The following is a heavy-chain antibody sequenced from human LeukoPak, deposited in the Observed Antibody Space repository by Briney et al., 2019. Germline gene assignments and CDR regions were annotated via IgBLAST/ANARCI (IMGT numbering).Heavy chain of an antibody. V-gene: IGHV1-18*01. D-gene: IGHD1-20*01. Sequence: GASVKVSCKASDYTFTSYGISWVRLAHGQGLERMGWISAYNGNTNYAQKLQGRGTMTTDTSTSTAYMELRSLRSDDTAVYYCAREGGYNWNDGFDYWGQGTLVTVSS. CDR1: DYTFTSYG. CDR3: AREGGYNWNDGFDY. CDR2: ISAYNGNT. J-gene: IGHJ4*02.